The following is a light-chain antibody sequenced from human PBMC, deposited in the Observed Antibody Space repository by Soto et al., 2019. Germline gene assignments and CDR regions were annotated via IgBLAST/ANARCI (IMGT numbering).Light chain of an antibody. Sequence: EIVMTQSPATLSVSPGERVTLSCRASQSVSNNLAWYQQKPGQAPRLLVYGASTRATGTPARFSGSGSGTEFTLTISSLQSEDSAIYYCQQYNNWPPRYTFGQGTKLEIK. CDR3: QQYNNWPPRYT. CDR2: GAS. J-gene: IGKJ2*01. V-gene: IGKV3-15*01. CDR1: QSVSNN.